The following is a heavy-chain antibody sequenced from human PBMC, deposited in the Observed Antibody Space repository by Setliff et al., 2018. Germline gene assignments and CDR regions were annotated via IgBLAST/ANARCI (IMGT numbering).Heavy chain of an antibody. V-gene: IGHV4-39*01. J-gene: IGHJ3*02. D-gene: IGHD3-22*01. CDR3: GRSYYDSSGYSLMLFDI. Sequence: PSETLSLTCTVSGGSISSGVYYWGWIRQPPGKGLEWIGRIYHGGKTYYNTSLESRLTISVDTSKNQFSLKLSSVTAADTAVYYCGRSYYDSSGYSLMLFDIWGQGTKVTVSS. CDR2: IYHGGKT. CDR1: GGSISSGVYY.